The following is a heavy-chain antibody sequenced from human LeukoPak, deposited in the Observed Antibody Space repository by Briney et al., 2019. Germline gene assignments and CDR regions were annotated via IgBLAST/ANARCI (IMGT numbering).Heavy chain of an antibody. V-gene: IGHV2-5*01. J-gene: IGHJ4*02. CDR3: AHSMRLYYFDY. Sequence: SGPTLVKPTQTLTLTCTFSGFSLSTRGVGVGWIRQPPGKALEWLALIYWNDDKRYSPSLKSRLTITKDTSKNQVALTMTNMDPVDTATYYCAHSMRLYYFDYWGQGTLVTVSS. CDR1: GFSLSTRGVG. D-gene: IGHD6-25*01. CDR2: IYWNDDK.